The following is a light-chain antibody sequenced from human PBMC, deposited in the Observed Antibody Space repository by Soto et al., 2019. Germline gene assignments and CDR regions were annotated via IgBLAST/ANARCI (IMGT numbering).Light chain of an antibody. J-gene: IGKJ1*01. CDR2: WAS. Sequence: DIVMTQSPDSLAVSLGEXXXXXXXXXXXXLYSSNNKNYLAWYQQKPGQPPKLLIYWASTRESGVPDRFSGSGSGTDFTLTISSLQAEDVAVYYCQQYYSTPPTFGQGTKVDIK. CDR3: QQYYSTPPT. CDR1: XXXLYSSNNKNY. V-gene: IGKV4-1*01.